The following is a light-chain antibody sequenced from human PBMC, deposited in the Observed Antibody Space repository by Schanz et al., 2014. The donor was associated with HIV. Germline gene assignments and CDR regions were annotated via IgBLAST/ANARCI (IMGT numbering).Light chain of an antibody. CDR1: SSDVGSYSL. CDR2: EVT. Sequence: QSALTQPASVSGSPGQSVTISCTGTSSDVGSYSLVSWYQQHPGKAPKLMIYEVTKWPSGVSNRYSGSRSGNTASLTISGHLSEDEAEYYCCSYAGFNTHGLFGGGTKLTVL. J-gene: IGLJ2*01. V-gene: IGLV2-23*02. CDR3: CSYAGFNTHGL.